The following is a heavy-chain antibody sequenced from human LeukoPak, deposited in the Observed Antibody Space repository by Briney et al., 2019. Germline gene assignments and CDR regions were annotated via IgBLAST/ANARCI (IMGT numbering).Heavy chain of an antibody. CDR1: GVSFGTYA. CDR2: INSDGSST. Sequence: GGSLRLSCAASGVSFGTYAMSWVRQAPGKGLEWVSRINSDGSSTSYADSVKGRFTISRDNAKNTLYLQMNSLRAEDTAVYYCARAGDGYNSPTYYFDYWGQGTLVTVSS. CDR3: ARAGDGYNSPTYYFDY. D-gene: IGHD5-24*01. V-gene: IGHV3-74*01. J-gene: IGHJ4*02.